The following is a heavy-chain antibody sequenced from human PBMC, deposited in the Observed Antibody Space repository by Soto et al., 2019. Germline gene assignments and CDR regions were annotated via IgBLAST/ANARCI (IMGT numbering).Heavy chain of an antibody. CDR2: ISPMFGAA. CDR3: AREVQVHTPAFVY. Sequence: QVQLVQSGAEMKKPGSSVKVSCQSSGGTFNTYAMNWVRPAPGQGPEWMGDISPMFGAANYAPKVQGRVTITADESTGTSYMQLSSLTSEDTALYFCAREVQVHTPAFVYWGQGTLVTVSS. D-gene: IGHD3-10*01. J-gene: IGHJ4*02. V-gene: IGHV1-69*19. CDR1: GGTFNTYA.